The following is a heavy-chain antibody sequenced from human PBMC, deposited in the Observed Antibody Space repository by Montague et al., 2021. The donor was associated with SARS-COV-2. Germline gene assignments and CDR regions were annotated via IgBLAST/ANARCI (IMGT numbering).Heavy chain of an antibody. D-gene: IGHD3-22*01. CDR2: IGPSGST. J-gene: IGHJ4*02. CDR1: GGSLSGYH. CDR3: ARGLIDITMMVVVFTGASLYFDY. V-gene: IGHV4-34*01. Sequence: SETLSLTCGVSGGSLSGYHWSWIRQPPGRGLEWIGEIGPSGSTNXNPSLKSRVTISLDTPKNQFSLKLTSVTAADTAVYYCARGLIDITMMVVVFTGASLYFDYWSQGTLVTVSS.